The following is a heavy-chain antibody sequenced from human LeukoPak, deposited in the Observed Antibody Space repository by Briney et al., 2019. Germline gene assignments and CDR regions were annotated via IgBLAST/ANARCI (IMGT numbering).Heavy chain of an antibody. Sequence: ASVKVSCKASGYTFITYKMHWVRQAPGQGLEWVGIINPSDGDRRNAQKSQGRVTMTRDTSTSTVYMELSSLRSEDTAVYYCAKDGGSYSADYWGQGTLVTVSS. J-gene: IGHJ4*02. V-gene: IGHV1-46*01. D-gene: IGHD3-10*01. CDR1: GYTFITYK. CDR3: AKDGGSYSADY. CDR2: INPSDGDR.